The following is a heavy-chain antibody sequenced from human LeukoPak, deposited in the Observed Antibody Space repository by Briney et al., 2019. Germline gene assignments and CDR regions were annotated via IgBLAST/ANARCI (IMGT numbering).Heavy chain of an antibody. CDR3: ANSAGVVLVPAAITY. D-gene: IGHD2-2*01. CDR1: GGSVSSGVHY. CDR2: IYYSGST. J-gene: IGHJ4*02. V-gene: IGHV4-31*03. Sequence: SETLSLTCTVSGGSVSSGVHYWSWIRQHPGKGLEWIGYIYYSGSTYYNPSLKSRITISVDTSKNQFSLKLSSVTAADTAVYYCANSAGVVLVPAAITYWGQGTLVTVSS.